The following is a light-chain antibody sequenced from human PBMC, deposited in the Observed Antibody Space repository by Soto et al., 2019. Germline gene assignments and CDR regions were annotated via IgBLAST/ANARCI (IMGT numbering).Light chain of an antibody. CDR3: SSYTSSSSMVV. J-gene: IGLJ2*01. Sequence: QSVLTQPASVSASPGQSITISCTGTSSDVGGYNYVSWYQQHPGKAPKLMIYDVSNRPSGVSNRFSGSKSGNTASLTISVLQAEDEADYYCSSYTSSSSMVVFGRGTKLTVL. CDR1: SSDVGGYNY. CDR2: DVS. V-gene: IGLV2-14*01.